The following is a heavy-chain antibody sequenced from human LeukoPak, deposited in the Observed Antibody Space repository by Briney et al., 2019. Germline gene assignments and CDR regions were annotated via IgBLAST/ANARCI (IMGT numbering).Heavy chain of an antibody. CDR1: GFTFSNYA. D-gene: IGHD5-12*01. V-gene: IGHV3-30*04. J-gene: IGHJ4*02. CDR3: ARDLVATYTIDY. CDR2: ISYDGSNK. Sequence: GGSLRLSCAASGFTFSNYAMHWVRQAPGKGLEWVAVISYDGSNKYYADSVKGRFTISRDNAKNSLYLQMNSLRAEDTAVYYCARDLVATYTIDYWGQGTLVTVSS.